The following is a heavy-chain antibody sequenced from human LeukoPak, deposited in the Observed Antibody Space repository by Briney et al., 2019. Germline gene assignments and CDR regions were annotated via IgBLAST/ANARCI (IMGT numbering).Heavy chain of an antibody. Sequence: SETLSLTCTVSGGSISSYYWSWIRQPPGKGLEWIGYIYYSGSTNYNPSLKSRVTISVDTSKNQFSLKLSSVTAADTAVYYCARDPPGGIVVVPSWYFDLWGRGTPVTVSS. J-gene: IGHJ2*01. CDR3: ARDPPGGIVVVPSWYFDL. V-gene: IGHV4-59*01. D-gene: IGHD2-2*01. CDR2: IYYSGST. CDR1: GGSISSYY.